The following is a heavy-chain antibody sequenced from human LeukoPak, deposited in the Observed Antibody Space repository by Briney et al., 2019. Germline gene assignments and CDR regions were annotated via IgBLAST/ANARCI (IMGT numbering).Heavy chain of an antibody. J-gene: IGHJ4*02. CDR2: ISSSGSTT. CDR1: GFTFSTYS. CDR3: ARDGHNFDY. Sequence: GGSLRLSCTASGFTFSTYSLNWVRRTPGKGLEWISYISSSGSTTYYADSVKGRFTISRDNAKNSLYLQMNSLRAEDTAVYYCARDGHNFDYWGQGTLVTVSS. V-gene: IGHV3-48*04.